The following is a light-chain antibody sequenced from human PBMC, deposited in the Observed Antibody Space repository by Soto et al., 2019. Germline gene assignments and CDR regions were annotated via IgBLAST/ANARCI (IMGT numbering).Light chain of an antibody. Sequence: DIQMTQSPSILSASVGDSVTITCRASQSISSWLAWYQQKPGRAPELLIFKASSLESGVPSRFSGSGSGTEFTLTISSLQPEDFATYYCQQYYSNWAFGQGTKVEIK. CDR3: QQYYSNWA. J-gene: IGKJ1*01. CDR1: QSISSW. V-gene: IGKV1-5*03. CDR2: KAS.